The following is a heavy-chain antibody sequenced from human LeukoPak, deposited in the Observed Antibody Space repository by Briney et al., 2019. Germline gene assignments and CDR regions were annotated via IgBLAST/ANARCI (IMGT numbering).Heavy chain of an antibody. CDR1: GGSISSYY. CDR3: ARGRYYDSSGYYFSIIWSGSYYFDY. D-gene: IGHD3-22*01. CDR2: IYYSGST. V-gene: IGHV4-59*01. Sequence: SETLSLTCTVSGGSISSYYWSWIRQPPGKGLEWIGYIYYSGSTNYNPSLKSRVTISVDTSKNQFSLKLSSVTAADTAVYYCARGRYYDSSGYYFSIIWSGSYYFDYWGQGTLVTVSS. J-gene: IGHJ4*02.